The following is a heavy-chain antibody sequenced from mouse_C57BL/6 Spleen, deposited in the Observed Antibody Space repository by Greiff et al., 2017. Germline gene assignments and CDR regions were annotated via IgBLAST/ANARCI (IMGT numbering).Heavy chain of an antibody. V-gene: IGHV1-82*01. CDR2: IYPGDGDT. D-gene: IGHD2-2*01. CDR1: GYAFSSSW. J-gene: IGHJ3*01. Sequence: QVQLQQSGPELVKPGASVKISCKASGYAFSSSWMNWVKQRPGKGLEWIGRIYPGDGDTNYNGKFKGKATLTADKSSSTAYMQLSSLTSEDSAVYFCARENYYYGYDGWFAYWGQGTLVTVSA. CDR3: ARENYYYGYDGWFAY.